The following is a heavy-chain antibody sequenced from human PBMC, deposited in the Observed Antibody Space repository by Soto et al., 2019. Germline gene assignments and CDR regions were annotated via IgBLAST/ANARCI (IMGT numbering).Heavy chain of an antibody. CDR1: GFPFSSRA. D-gene: IGHD2-15*01. J-gene: IGHJ5*02. CDR3: AEWARYCSGADCRA. Sequence: EVQLLESGGGLVQPGGSLRLSSAASGFPFSSRAMSWVRQAPGKGLEWVSAISGSGTITYYADSTKARFTIFRDTAKNALYLQKNSLRAADTAVYYCAEWARYCSGADCRAWGQGTLVTVSS. V-gene: IGHV3-23*01. CDR2: ISGSGTIT.